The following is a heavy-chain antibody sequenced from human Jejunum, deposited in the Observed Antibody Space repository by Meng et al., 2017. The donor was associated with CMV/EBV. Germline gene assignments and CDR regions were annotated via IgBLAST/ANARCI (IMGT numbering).Heavy chain of an antibody. J-gene: IGHJ2*01. CDR2: IYYSGST. D-gene: IGHD3-3*01. CDR1: SISSSSAY. Sequence: SISSSSAYCGCIRQPPGKGLGWIGSIYYSGSTYYTPSLKSRVTISVDTSKNQFSLKLSSVTAADTAVYYCARNFGSGGRTDYWYFDLWGRGTLVTVSS. CDR3: ARNFGSGGRTDYWYFDL. V-gene: IGHV4-39*01.